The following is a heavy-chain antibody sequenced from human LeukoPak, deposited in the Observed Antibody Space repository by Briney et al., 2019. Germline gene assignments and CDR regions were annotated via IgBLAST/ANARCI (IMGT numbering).Heavy chain of an antibody. Sequence: GGSLRLSCAASGFTFDDYPMHWVRQAPGKGLEWVSLISWDGGSTYYADSVKGRFTISRDNSKNSLYPQMNSLRTEDTALYYCAKDPTRSGYSYGSDWGQGTLVTVSS. CDR3: AKDPTRSGYSYGSD. D-gene: IGHD5-18*01. CDR1: GFTFDDYP. V-gene: IGHV3-43*01. CDR2: ISWDGGST. J-gene: IGHJ4*02.